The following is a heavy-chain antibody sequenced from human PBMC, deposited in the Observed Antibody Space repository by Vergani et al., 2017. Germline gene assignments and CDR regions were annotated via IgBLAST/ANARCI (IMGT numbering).Heavy chain of an antibody. CDR2: IYWDDDK. J-gene: IGHJ4*02. CDR3: AHSRVFWSGYSQLEPDENYFDY. V-gene: IGHV2-5*02. CDR1: GFSLSTSGVG. Sequence: QITLKESGPTLVKPTQTLTLTCTFSGFSLSTSGVGVGWIRQPPGKALEWLALIYWDDDKRYSPSLKSRLTITKDTSKNQVFLTMTNMDPVDTATYYCAHSRVFWSGYSQLEPDENYFDYWGQGTLVTVSS. D-gene: IGHD3-3*01.